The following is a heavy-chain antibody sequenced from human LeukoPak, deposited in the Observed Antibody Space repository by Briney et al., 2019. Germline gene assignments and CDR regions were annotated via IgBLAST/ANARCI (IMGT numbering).Heavy chain of an antibody. CDR1: GFNFNNYA. Sequence: GESLRLSCAASGFNFNNYAMSWVRQAPGKGLEWVSHIVASSGATFYPDSVKGRFTISRHHSRNTLYLQMISLRAEDTALYYCAKGGYDYVEVGYFDSWGQGTLVTVSS. D-gene: IGHD5-12*01. CDR3: AKGGYDYVEVGYFDS. V-gene: IGHV3-23*01. J-gene: IGHJ4*02. CDR2: IVASSGAT.